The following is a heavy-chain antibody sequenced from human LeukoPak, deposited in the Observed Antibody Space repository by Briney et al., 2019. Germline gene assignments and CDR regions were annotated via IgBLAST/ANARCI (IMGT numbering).Heavy chain of an antibody. D-gene: IGHD3-16*01. J-gene: IGHJ4*02. CDR3: ARDWGSHDY. Sequence: SCKASGYIFTGYYMHWVRQAPGKGLEWVSSISSSSSYIYYADSVKGRFTISRDNAKNSLYLQMNSLRAEDTAVYYCARDWGSHDYWGQGTLVTVSS. V-gene: IGHV3-21*01. CDR2: ISSSSSYI. CDR1: GYIFTGYY.